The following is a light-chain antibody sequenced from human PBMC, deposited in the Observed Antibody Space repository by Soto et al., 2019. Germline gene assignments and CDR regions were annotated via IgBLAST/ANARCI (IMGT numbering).Light chain of an antibody. Sequence: DIQLTQSPSFLSSCVGDRFTITCRASQATRSYLAWYQQKPGKAPKLLIYAASTLQSGVPSRFSGSASGTEFTLTISSLQPEDFAIYYCQQLKSYPITFGQGTRLEIK. V-gene: IGKV1-9*01. CDR1: QATRSY. J-gene: IGKJ5*01. CDR2: AAS. CDR3: QQLKSYPIT.